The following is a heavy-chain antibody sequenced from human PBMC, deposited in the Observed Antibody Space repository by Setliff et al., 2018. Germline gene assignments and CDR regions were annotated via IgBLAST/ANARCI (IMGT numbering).Heavy chain of an antibody. CDR3: AREAGYYDSSGPVGVPYYYYMDV. Sequence: SETRSLTCAVYGGSFSGYYWSWIRQPPGKGLEWIGEINHSGSTNYNPSLKSRVTISVDTSKNQFSLKLSSVTAADTATYYCAREAGYYDSSGPVGVPYYYYMDVWGKGTTVTVSS. CDR2: INHSGST. V-gene: IGHV4-34*01. J-gene: IGHJ6*03. CDR1: GGSFSGYY. D-gene: IGHD3-22*01.